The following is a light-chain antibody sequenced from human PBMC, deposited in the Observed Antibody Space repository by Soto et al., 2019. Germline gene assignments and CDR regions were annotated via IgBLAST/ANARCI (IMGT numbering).Light chain of an antibody. J-gene: IGKJ2*01. Sequence: DTVLTQSPATLSVSPGNRATLSCRASQSFNSDLAWYQQKPGQAPRLLIYGASTRANGTPTRFSGSGSGTEFTLTISSLQFEDLAVYLCDRYYNWDPYPFGNRTEVDI. V-gene: IGKV3-15*01. CDR1: QSFNSD. CDR2: GAS. CDR3: DRYYNWDPYP.